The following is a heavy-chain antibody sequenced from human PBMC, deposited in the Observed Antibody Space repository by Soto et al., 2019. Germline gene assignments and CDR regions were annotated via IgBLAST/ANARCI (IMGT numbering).Heavy chain of an antibody. Sequence: PSETLSLTCTVSGGSISSSSYYWGWIRQPPGKGLEWIGSIYYSGSTYYNPSLKSRVTISVDTSKNQFSLKLSSVTAADTAVYYCARHGFLAVAGLRTWGQGTLVTVSS. CDR2: IYYSGST. CDR3: ARHGFLAVAGLRT. J-gene: IGHJ5*02. V-gene: IGHV4-39*01. D-gene: IGHD6-19*01. CDR1: GGSISSSSYY.